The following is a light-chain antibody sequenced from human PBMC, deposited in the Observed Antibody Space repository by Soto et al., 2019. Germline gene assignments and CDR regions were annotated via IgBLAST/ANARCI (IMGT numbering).Light chain of an antibody. CDR3: SSYTDSSNYV. V-gene: IGLV2-14*02. CDR1: SSNIGSYNL. Sequence: QSVLTQPASVSGSLGQSITISCTGTSSNIGSYNLVSWYQHHPGKAPKIIIFEGSKRPSGVSNRFSGSRSGNTASLTISGLQAEDEADYYCSSYTDSSNYVFGTGTKVTVL. J-gene: IGLJ1*01. CDR2: EGS.